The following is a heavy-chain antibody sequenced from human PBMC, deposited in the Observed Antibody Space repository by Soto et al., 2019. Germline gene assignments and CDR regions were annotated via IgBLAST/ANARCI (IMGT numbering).Heavy chain of an antibody. CDR3: ARDQGYCSGGSCYVAGY. CDR1: GFTFSSYW. Sequence: EVQLVESGGGLVQPGGSLRLSCAASGFTFSSYWMHWVRQAPGKGLVWVSRINSDGSSTGYADSVMGRFTISRDNAXNXPYLQMNSLRAEDTAVYYCARDQGYCSGGSCYVAGYWGQGTLVTVSS. J-gene: IGHJ4*02. CDR2: INSDGSST. D-gene: IGHD2-15*01. V-gene: IGHV3-74*01.